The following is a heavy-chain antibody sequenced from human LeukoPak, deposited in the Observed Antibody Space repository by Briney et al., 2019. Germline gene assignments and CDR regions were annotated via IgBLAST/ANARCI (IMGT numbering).Heavy chain of an antibody. V-gene: IGHV4-61*01. J-gene: IGHJ4*02. CDR2: ISYTGSP. CDR3: ARQYCGGDCYSLDY. D-gene: IGHD2-21*02. CDR1: GVPVSTNYYY. Sequence: SETLSLTCTVSGVPVSTNYYYWNWVRQSPGRGLEWIGYISYTGSPNYNPSPESRVTISVDTSKNQFSLKLTSLTAADTAVYFCARQYCGGDCYSLDYWGPGKLVAVSS.